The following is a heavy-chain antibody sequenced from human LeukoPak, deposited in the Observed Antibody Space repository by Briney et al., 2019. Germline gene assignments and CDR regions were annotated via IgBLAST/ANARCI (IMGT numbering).Heavy chain of an antibody. J-gene: IGHJ4*02. Sequence: GGSLRLSXAASGFTFSSYSMNWVRQAPGKGLEWVSYISSSSSTIYYADSVKGRFTISRDNAKNSLYLQMNSLRAEDTAVYYCAREWGRYGSSFSDYFDYWGQGTLVTVSS. CDR1: GFTFSSYS. V-gene: IGHV3-48*01. CDR3: AREWGRYGSSFSDYFDY. D-gene: IGHD6-6*01. CDR2: ISSSSSTI.